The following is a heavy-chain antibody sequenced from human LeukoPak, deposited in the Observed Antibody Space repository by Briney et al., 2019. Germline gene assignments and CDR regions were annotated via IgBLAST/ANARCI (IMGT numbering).Heavy chain of an antibody. Sequence: SETLSLTCAVYGGSFSGYYWSWIRQPPGKGLEWIGEINHSGSTNYNPSLKSRVTISLDTSKNQFSLKLSSVTAADTAVYYCARGIVTGTTNWFDPWGQGTLVTVSS. J-gene: IGHJ5*02. CDR3: ARGIVTGTTNWFDP. CDR1: GGSFSGYY. V-gene: IGHV4-34*01. CDR2: INHSGST. D-gene: IGHD1-1*01.